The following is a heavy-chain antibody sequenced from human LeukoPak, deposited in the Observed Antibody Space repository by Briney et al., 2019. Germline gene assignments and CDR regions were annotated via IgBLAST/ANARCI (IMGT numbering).Heavy chain of an antibody. CDR1: GFTFSSYA. J-gene: IGHJ4*02. CDR2: ISDTGATT. V-gene: IGHV3-23*01. D-gene: IGHD2-8*01. Sequence: GGSLSLSCAGSGFTFSSYAMSWVRQAPGKGLEWVSAISDTGATTYDADSVKGRFTISRDNSRSTLYLQMNSLRAEDTALYYCAKDTSIGRYCTNGVCSPFDYWGQGTRVTVSS. CDR3: AKDTSIGRYCTNGVCSPFDY.